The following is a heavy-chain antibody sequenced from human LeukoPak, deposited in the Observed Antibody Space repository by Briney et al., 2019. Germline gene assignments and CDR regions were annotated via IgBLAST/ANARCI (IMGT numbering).Heavy chain of an antibody. V-gene: IGHV3-7*01. D-gene: IGHD1-14*01. Sequence: PGGSLRLSCAASGFPFSVYWITWVRQAPGKGLEWVADISHDGTEFYADSVKGRFTISRDNAETSLDLQMNSLRADDTAVYYCARDKTTAHVFDVWGQGAMVTVSS. CDR1: GFPFSVYW. CDR3: ARDKTTAHVFDV. CDR2: ISHDGTE. J-gene: IGHJ3*01.